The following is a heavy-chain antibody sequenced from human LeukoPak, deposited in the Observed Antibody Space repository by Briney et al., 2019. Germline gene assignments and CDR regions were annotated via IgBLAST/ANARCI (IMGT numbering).Heavy chain of an antibody. CDR3: AKADSTSYYYYGMDV. V-gene: IGHV3-23*01. Sequence: GGSLRLSCAASGFTFSSYAMSWVRRAPGKGLKWVSTINDNGAGTYYADSVKGRFTIARDNSKKKLYLQMNSLRAEDTAVHYCAKADSTSYYYYGMDVWGQGTTVTVSS. J-gene: IGHJ6*02. D-gene: IGHD3-22*01. CDR1: GFTFSSYA. CDR2: INDNGAGT.